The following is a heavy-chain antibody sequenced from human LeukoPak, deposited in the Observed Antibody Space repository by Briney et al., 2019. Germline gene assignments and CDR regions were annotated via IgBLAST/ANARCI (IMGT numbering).Heavy chain of an antibody. V-gene: IGHV4-59*01. CDR3: ARVTGYMIEDYFDY. J-gene: IGHJ4*02. D-gene: IGHD3-22*01. Sequence: SETLSLTCTVSGGPINTDYWNWIRQHPGKGLEWIGYIYYTGRTNYNPSFKSRLTISIDTSKSQFSLKLRSVTAADTAVYYCARVTGYMIEDYFDYWGQGTLVTVSS. CDR1: GGPINTDY. CDR2: IYYTGRT.